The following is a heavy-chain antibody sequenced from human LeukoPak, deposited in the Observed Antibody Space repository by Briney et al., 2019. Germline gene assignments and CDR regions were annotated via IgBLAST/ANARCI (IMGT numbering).Heavy chain of an antibody. Sequence: ASVKLSCKASGGTFSSYAISWVRQAPGQGLEWMGRIIPILGIANYAQKFQGRVTITADKSTSTAYMELSSLRSEDTAVYYCARDPPDSSGYSDYWGQGTLVTVSS. J-gene: IGHJ4*02. CDR2: IIPILGIA. D-gene: IGHD3-22*01. CDR3: ARDPPDSSGYSDY. CDR1: GGTFSSYA. V-gene: IGHV1-69*04.